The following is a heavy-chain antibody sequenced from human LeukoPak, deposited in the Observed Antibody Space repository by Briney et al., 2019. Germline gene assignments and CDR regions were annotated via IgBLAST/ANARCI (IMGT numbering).Heavy chain of an antibody. Sequence: GGSLRLSCAASGFTYSDYYMSWIRQAPGKGLEWVSYISGSGSTIYYADSVKGRFTISRDNAKNSLYLQMNSLRAEDTAVYYCASRYDITMVRGVVDYWGQGTLVTVSS. D-gene: IGHD3-10*01. CDR3: ASRYDITMVRGVVDY. CDR1: GFTYSDYY. CDR2: ISGSGSTI. V-gene: IGHV3-11*01. J-gene: IGHJ4*02.